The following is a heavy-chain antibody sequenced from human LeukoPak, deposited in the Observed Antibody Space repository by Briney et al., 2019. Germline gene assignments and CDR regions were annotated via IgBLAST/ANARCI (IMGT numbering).Heavy chain of an antibody. D-gene: IGHD3-10*01. CDR1: GGSFSGYY. CDR2: INHSGST. Sequence: SETLSLTCAVYGGSFSGYYWSWIRQPPGKGLEWIGEINHSGSTTYNPSLKSRVTISVDTSKNQFSLNLRSVTAADTAVYYCSTGMLRGLAPVFLDYWGQGTLVTVSS. V-gene: IGHV4-34*01. CDR3: STGMLRGLAPVFLDY. J-gene: IGHJ4*02.